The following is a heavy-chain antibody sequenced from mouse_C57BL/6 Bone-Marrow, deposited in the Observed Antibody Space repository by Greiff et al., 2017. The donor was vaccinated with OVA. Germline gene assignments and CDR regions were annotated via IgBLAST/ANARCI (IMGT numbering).Heavy chain of an antibody. V-gene: IGHV1-69*01. D-gene: IGHD2-3*01. J-gene: IGHJ4*01. Sequence: QVQLQQPGAELVMPGASVKLSCKASGYTFTSYWMHWVKQRPGQGLEWIGEIDPSDSYTNYNQKFKGKSTLTVDKSSSTAYMQLSSLTSEDSAVYYCARRGRSGIYDGYYLFWYAMDYWGQGTSVTVSS. CDR3: ARRGRSGIYDGYYLFWYAMDY. CDR1: GYTFTSYW. CDR2: IDPSDSYT.